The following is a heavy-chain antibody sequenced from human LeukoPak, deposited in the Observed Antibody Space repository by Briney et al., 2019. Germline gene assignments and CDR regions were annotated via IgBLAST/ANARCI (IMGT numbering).Heavy chain of an antibody. D-gene: IGHD2-2*01. Sequence: ASVKVSCTASGGTFSSYAISWVRQAPGQGLEWMGGIIPIFGTANYAQKFQGRVTITADESTSTAYMELSSLRSEDTAVYYCARTIPYQLLLLEIWFDPWGQGTLVTVSS. J-gene: IGHJ5*02. V-gene: IGHV1-69*13. CDR3: ARTIPYQLLLLEIWFDP. CDR1: GGTFSSYA. CDR2: IIPIFGTA.